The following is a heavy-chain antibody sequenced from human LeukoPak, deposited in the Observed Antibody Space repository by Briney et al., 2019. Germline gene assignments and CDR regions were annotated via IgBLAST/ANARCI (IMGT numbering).Heavy chain of an antibody. J-gene: IGHJ4*02. CDR1: GFTFSSYD. D-gene: IGHD3-22*01. CDR3: ARGVDSSAALDY. Sequence: GGSLRLSCAASGFTFSSYDMHWVRQATGKGLEWVSVIGTAGDTYYPASVKGRFTISRANAKNSLYLQMNSLRAGDTAVYYCARGVDSSAALDYWGQGTLVTVSS. V-gene: IGHV3-13*01. CDR2: IGTAGDT.